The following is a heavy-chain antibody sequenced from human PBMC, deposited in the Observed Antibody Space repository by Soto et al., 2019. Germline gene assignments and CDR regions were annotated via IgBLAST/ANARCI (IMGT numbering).Heavy chain of an antibody. J-gene: IGHJ6*02. Sequence: GGSLRLSCAASGFTFSSCGMNWVRQSPGKGLEWVAYISGNSDTIYYADSVKGRSTISRDNAKNSLYLQMNSLRDEDTAVYYCAKCSRNSCYSYGVDVWGQGATVTVSS. V-gene: IGHV3-48*02. CDR1: GFTFSSCG. CDR3: AKCSRNSCYSYGVDV. CDR2: ISGNSDTI. D-gene: IGHD2-2*01.